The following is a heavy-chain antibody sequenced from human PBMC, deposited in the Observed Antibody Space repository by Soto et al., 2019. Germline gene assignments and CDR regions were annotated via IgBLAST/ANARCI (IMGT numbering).Heavy chain of an antibody. CDR1: GYSFAGYW. CDR3: ARQIYDSDSGPNCQYYFDS. Sequence: GESLKISCKGSGYSFAGYWITWVRQMPGKGLEWMGRIDPSDSQTYYSPSFRGHVTISAAKSITTVFLQWSRLRASDTAMYYCARQIYDSDSGPNCQYYFDSWGPGPIVTV. J-gene: IGHJ4*02. CDR2: IDPSDSQT. V-gene: IGHV5-10-1*01. D-gene: IGHD3-22*01.